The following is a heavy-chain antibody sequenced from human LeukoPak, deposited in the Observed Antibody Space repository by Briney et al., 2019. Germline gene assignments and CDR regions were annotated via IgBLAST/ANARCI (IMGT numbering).Heavy chain of an antibody. CDR1: GYTFTSYY. Sequence: GASVKVSCKASGYTFTSYYMHWVRQAPGQGLEWMGIINPSGGSTSYAQKFQGRVTMTRDTSTSTVYMELSSLRSEDTAVYYCARKAQRAFGLPAAAIGVIEYGMDVWGQGTTVTVSS. CDR2: INPSGGST. D-gene: IGHD2-2*01. J-gene: IGHJ6*02. CDR3: ARKAQRAFGLPAAAIGVIEYGMDV. V-gene: IGHV1-46*01.